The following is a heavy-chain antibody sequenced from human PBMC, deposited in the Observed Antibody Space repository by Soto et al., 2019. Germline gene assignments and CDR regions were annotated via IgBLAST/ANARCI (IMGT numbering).Heavy chain of an antibody. Sequence: SETLSLTCAVYGGSFSGYYWSWIRQPPGKGLEWIGEINHSGSTNYNPSLKSRVTISVDTSKNQFSLKLSSVTAADTAVYYCARGLFRQRAYWGPGTLVTVSS. CDR2: INHSGST. V-gene: IGHV4-34*01. J-gene: IGHJ4*02. CDR1: GGSFSGYY. CDR3: ARGLFRQRAY. D-gene: IGHD6-25*01.